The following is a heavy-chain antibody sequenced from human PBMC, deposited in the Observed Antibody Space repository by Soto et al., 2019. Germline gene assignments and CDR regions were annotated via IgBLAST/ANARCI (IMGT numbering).Heavy chain of an antibody. D-gene: IGHD3-10*01. Sequence: QAQVLQSGPEVKKPGASVKVSCKTSGYTFTTYGVSWVRQAPGQGLEWMGSIDTHTDETRYPQKFQGRVTVTADTSSSTAYMVVRNLSSDDTAMYYWARDVGVGSYGPQIQGMDVWGQGTTVTVSS. CDR2: IDTHTDET. J-gene: IGHJ6*02. CDR3: ARDVGVGSYGPQIQGMDV. CDR1: GYTFTTYG. V-gene: IGHV1-18*01.